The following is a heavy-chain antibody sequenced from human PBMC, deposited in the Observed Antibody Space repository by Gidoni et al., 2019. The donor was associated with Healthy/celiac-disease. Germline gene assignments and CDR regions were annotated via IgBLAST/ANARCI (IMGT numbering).Heavy chain of an antibody. CDR3: AKGRRWCGVIDAFDI. CDR2: ISWNSGSI. J-gene: IGHJ3*02. CDR1: GFTFDDYA. D-gene: IGHD3-10*01. V-gene: IGHV3-9*01. Sequence: AASGFTFDDYAMHWVRQAPGKGLVWVSGISWNSGSIGYAVSVKGRFTNTRDNAKNSRYLEMNSLRAEDTAVYYCAKGRRWCGVIDAFDIWGQGTMVTVSS.